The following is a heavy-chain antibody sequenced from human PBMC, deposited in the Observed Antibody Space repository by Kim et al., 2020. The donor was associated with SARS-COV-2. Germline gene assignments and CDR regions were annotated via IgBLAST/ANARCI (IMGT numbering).Heavy chain of an antibody. CDR3: VGAAGGYASSWFFDS. CDR1: FGSINNFY. D-gene: IGHD6-13*01. Sequence: SETLSLTCSVSFGSINNFYWSWIRQSPGKGLEWIGNIYFRGGTNYNPYLKSRVIISGDTSKKQIYLKMTSVIAADTAVYYCVGAAGGYASSWFFDSWGQGALVIVSS. J-gene: IGHJ4*02. CDR2: IYFRGGT. V-gene: IGHV4-59*03.